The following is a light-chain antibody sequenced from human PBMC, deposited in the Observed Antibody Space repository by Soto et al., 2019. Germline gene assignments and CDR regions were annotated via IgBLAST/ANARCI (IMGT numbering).Light chain of an antibody. V-gene: IGKV1-5*03. Sequence: DIQMTQSPSTLSASVGDRVTITCRASQTISGWLAWYQHKPGKAPKLLMYKASTLESGVPSRFSCSGSGTEFTLTISSLQPDDFATYYCQQFNSYPYTFGQGTKLEIK. CDR1: QTISGW. CDR3: QQFNSYPYT. J-gene: IGKJ2*01. CDR2: KAS.